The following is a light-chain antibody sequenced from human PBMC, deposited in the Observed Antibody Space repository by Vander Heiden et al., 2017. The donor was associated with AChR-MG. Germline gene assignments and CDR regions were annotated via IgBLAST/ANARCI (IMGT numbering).Light chain of an antibody. CDR1: QTITKNY. V-gene: IGKV3D-20*01. Sequence: EIVLTQSPATLSLSPGDRATLSCGASQTITKNYLAWYQQKPGLAPRLLIYDASNRDIGIPDRCSGSGSGTEFTLTISRREPEDVAVYYCQQYGSSPPFTFGHGTKVDIK. CDR2: DAS. CDR3: QQYGSSPPFT. J-gene: IGKJ3*01.